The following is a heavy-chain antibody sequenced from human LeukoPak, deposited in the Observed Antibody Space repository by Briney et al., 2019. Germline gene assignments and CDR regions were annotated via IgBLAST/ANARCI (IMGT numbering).Heavy chain of an antibody. J-gene: IGHJ5*02. CDR2: IYYSGST. V-gene: IGHV4-39*07. D-gene: IGHD5-18*01. CDR1: GFTFSSYE. CDR3: ARVSGPFSYGNWFDA. Sequence: LRLSCAASGFTFSSYEMNWVRQAPGKGLEWIGSIYYSGSTYYNPSLKSRVTISVDTSKNQFSLKLSSVTAADTAVYYCARVSGPFSYGNWFDAWGQGTLVTVSS.